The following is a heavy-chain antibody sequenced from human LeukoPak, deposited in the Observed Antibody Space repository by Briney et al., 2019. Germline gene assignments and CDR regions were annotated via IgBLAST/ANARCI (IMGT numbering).Heavy chain of an antibody. CDR1: GFTFGDYP. CDR2: ITWDGGTT. J-gene: IGHJ4*02. CDR3: AKDICTRTSCHYYFDS. D-gene: IGHD2-2*01. Sequence: GGSLRLSCTASGFTFGDYPMYWVRQVPGKGLEWVSLITWDGGTTYYADSVKGRFTVSRDNSKNSLYLQMNNLRTEDTAFYYCAKDICTRTSCHYYFDSWGQGTLVAVSS. V-gene: IGHV3-43*01.